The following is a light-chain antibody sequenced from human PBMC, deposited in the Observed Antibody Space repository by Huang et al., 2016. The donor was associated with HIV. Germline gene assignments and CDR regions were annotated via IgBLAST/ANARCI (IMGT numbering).Light chain of an antibody. V-gene: IGKV1-33*01. CDR3: QQYDSLYT. CDR1: QDIRSY. J-gene: IGKJ2*01. CDR2: GAS. Sequence: IQMTQSPASLSAYVGDRVTISCQAKQDIRSYLNWYQQKPGKAPRLLIYGASNLQAGVPSRFSGNGSGTYFTITISSLQSEDIATYYCQQYDSLYTFGQGTRLEIK.